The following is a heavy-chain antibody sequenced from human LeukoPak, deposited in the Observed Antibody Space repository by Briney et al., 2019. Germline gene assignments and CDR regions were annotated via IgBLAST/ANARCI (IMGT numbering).Heavy chain of an antibody. J-gene: IGHJ4*02. CDR3: ARDDIPVI. CDR2: IYSDGRA. D-gene: IGHD2-15*01. Sequence: GGSLRLSCAASGFSVSDYYMNWVRQAPGKGLEWVSLIYSDGRAYYADSVKGRFTISRDNSRNTLYLQMNSLRVEDTAVYYCARDDIPVIWGQGTLVTVSS. V-gene: IGHV3-53*01. CDR1: GFSVSDYY.